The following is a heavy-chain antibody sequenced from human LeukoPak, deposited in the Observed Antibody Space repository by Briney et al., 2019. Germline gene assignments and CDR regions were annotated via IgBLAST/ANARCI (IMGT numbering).Heavy chain of an antibody. CDR3: ARSIPYGTTWYGRSDY. Sequence: GGSLRLSCAASGFPFSSYSMTWVRQAPGKGLEWVANIKPDGTTKFYVDSVKGRFTISRDNALNSLFLQMNSLRAEDTAIYYCARSIPYGTTWYGRSDYWGQGTLVTVSS. CDR1: GFPFSSYS. CDR2: IKPDGTTK. J-gene: IGHJ4*02. D-gene: IGHD6-13*01. V-gene: IGHV3-7*03.